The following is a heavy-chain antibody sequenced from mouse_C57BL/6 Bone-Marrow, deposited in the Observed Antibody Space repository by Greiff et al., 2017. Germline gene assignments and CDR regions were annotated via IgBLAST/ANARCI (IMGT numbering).Heavy chain of an antibody. CDR2: ISSGSSTI. V-gene: IGHV5-17*01. D-gene: IGHD3-2*02. J-gene: IGHJ3*01. CDR1: VFTFSDYG. CDR3: ARRLWFAY. Sequence: EVQVVESGGGLVKPGGSLKLSCAASVFTFSDYGMHWVRQAPEKGLEWVAYISSGSSTIYYADTVKGRFTISRDNAKNTLFLQMTSLRSEDTAMYYCARRLWFAYWGQGTLVTVSA.